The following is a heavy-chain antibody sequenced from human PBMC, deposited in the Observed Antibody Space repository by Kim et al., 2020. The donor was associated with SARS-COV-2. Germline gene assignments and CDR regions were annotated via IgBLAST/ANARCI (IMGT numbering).Heavy chain of an antibody. J-gene: IGHJ4*02. V-gene: IGHV5-51*01. D-gene: IGHD6-13*01. Sequence: RDSPSCQGQVTISADKSISTAYLQWSSLKASDTAMYYCARHFAAGSFDYWGQGTLVTVSS. CDR3: ARHFAAGSFDY.